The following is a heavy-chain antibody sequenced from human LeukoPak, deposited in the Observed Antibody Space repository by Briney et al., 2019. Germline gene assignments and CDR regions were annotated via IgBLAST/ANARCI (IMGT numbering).Heavy chain of an antibody. J-gene: IGHJ4*02. D-gene: IGHD6-13*01. CDR1: GFTFSSYA. Sequence: GGSLRLSCAASGFTFSSYAMHWVGQAPGKGLEWVAVISYDGGNKYYADSVKGRFTISRDNSKNTVYLQMNSLRAEDTALYYCASGGVSSSWYLHYWGQGTLVTVSS. CDR3: ASGGVSSSWYLHY. V-gene: IGHV3-30-3*01. CDR2: ISYDGGNK.